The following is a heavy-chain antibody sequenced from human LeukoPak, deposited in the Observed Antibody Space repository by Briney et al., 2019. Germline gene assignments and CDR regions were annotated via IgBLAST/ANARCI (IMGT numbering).Heavy chain of an antibody. J-gene: IGHJ5*02. CDR2: INPNSGGT. CDR3: ARQRDYYDSSGYHNWFDP. Sequence: ASVKVSCKASGYTFTGYYMHWVRQAPGQGLEWMGWINPNSGGTNYAQKFQGRVTMTGDTSISTAYMELSRLRSDDTAVYYCARQRDYYDSSGYHNWFDPWGQGTLVTVSS. D-gene: IGHD3-22*01. V-gene: IGHV1-2*02. CDR1: GYTFTGYY.